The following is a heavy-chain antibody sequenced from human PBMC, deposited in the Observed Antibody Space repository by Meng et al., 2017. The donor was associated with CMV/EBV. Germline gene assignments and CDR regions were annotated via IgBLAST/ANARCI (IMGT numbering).Heavy chain of an antibody. CDR2: ISSNGSTI. CDR1: GFTFSDYY. J-gene: IGHJ4*02. D-gene: IGHD5-24*01. V-gene: IGHV3-11*01. CDR3: AKDGYNRGGSFDY. Sequence: GESLKISCAASGFTFSDYYMSWIRQAPGKGLEWVSYISSNGSTIYYADSVKGRFTISRDNAKNSLYLQMNSLRAEDTAVYYCAKDGYNRGGSFDYWGQGTLVTVSS.